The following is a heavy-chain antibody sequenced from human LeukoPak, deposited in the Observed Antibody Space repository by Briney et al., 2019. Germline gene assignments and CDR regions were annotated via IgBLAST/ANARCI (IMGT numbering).Heavy chain of an antibody. CDR3: ARGPPRSVTAYLRTNHWFDP. CDR1: GGSISSYY. D-gene: IGHD2-21*02. V-gene: IGHV4-59*01. J-gene: IGHJ5*02. CDR2: IYYSGST. Sequence: PSETLSLTCTVSGGSISSYYWSWIRQPPGKGLEWIGYIYYSGSTNYNPSLKSRVTLSVDTSKNQFSLKLSSVPAADTAVYYCARGPPRSVTAYLRTNHWFDPWGQGTLVTVSS.